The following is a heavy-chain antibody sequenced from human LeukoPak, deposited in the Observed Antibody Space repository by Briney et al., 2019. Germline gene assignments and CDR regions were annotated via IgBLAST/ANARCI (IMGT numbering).Heavy chain of an antibody. CDR3: AAELEQLD. D-gene: IGHD1/OR15-1a*01. Sequence: GRSLRLSCAASGFTFSSYGMHWVRQAPGKGLEWVAVISYDGSNKYYADSVKGRFTISRDNSKNTLYLQMNSLRAEDTAVYYCAAELEQLDWGQGTLVTVSS. V-gene: IGHV3-30*03. CDR1: GFTFSSYG. CDR2: ISYDGSNK. J-gene: IGHJ4*02.